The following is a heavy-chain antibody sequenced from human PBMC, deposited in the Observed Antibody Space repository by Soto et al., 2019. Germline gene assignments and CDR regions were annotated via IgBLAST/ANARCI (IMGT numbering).Heavy chain of an antibody. CDR3: ARRATYYYDSSGYENWFAP. J-gene: IGHJ5*02. Sequence: QVQLVQSGAEVKKPGSSVKVSCKASGGTFSSYAISWVRQAPGQGLEWMGGIIPIFGTANYAQKFQGRVTITADESTSTAYMELSSLRSEDTAVYYCARRATYYYDSSGYENWFAPWGQGTLVTVSS. CDR1: GGTFSSYA. V-gene: IGHV1-69*01. CDR2: IIPIFGTA. D-gene: IGHD3-22*01.